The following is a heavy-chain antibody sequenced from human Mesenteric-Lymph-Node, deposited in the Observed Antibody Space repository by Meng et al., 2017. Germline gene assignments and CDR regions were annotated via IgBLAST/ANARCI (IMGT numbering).Heavy chain of an antibody. V-gene: IGHV3-74*01. J-gene: IGHJ3*02. CDR1: GFTFSSYW. CDR3: ARGLAARPKGAFDI. CDR2: INSDGSST. Sequence: GGSLRLSCAASGFTFSSYWMHWVRQAPGKGLVWVSRINSDGSSTSYADSVKGRFTISRDNVKNTLYLQMNSLRAEDTAVYYCARGLAARPKGAFDIWGQGTMVTVSS. D-gene: IGHD6-6*01.